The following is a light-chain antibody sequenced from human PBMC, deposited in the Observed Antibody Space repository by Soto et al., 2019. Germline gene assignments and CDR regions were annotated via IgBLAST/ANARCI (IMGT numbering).Light chain of an antibody. CDR1: QDIGNF. V-gene: IGKV1-27*01. Sequence: VHMTQSPSSLSASVGDRVTIICRASQDIGNFLAWYQQKQGKVPKLLIYAASTLQSGVPSRFIGSGYGTDFTLTISSLQTEDVATYYCQKCKVAPFTFGGGTKVDIK. CDR3: QKCKVAPFT. CDR2: AAS. J-gene: IGKJ4*01.